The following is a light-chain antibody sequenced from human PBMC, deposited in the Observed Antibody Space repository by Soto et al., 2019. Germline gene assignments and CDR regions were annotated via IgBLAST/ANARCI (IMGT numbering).Light chain of an antibody. Sequence: QSALTQPPSASGSPGQSVTISCTGTSSDVGGYNYVSWYQQHPGKAPKLMIYEVYKRPSGVPDRFSGSKSGNTASLTVSGVQGGDEAGLYFRSIAGRLHWVFRRRTKLTVL. V-gene: IGLV2-8*01. J-gene: IGLJ3*02. CDR2: EVY. CDR1: SSDVGGYNY. CDR3: RSIAGRLHWV.